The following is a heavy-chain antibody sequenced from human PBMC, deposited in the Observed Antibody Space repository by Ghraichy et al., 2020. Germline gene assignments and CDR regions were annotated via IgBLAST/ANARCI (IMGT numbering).Heavy chain of an antibody. J-gene: IGHJ4*02. D-gene: IGHD6-19*01. CDR2: IRSKAYGGTT. CDR3: TSHSSGWYFPDY. V-gene: IGHV3-49*04. Sequence: QTLSLTCTTSGFTFGDYAMTWVRQAPGKGLEWVGFIRSKAYGGTTEYAASVKGRFTISRDDSKSIAYLQVNSLKTEDTAVYYCTSHSSGWYFPDYWGQGTLVTVSS. CDR1: GFTFGDYA.